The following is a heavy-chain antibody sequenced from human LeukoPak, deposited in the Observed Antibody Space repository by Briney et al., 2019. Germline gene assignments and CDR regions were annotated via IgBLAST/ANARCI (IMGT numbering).Heavy chain of an antibody. D-gene: IGHD3/OR15-3a*01. CDR2: ISSSGTTI. V-gene: IGHV3-48*03. Sequence: GGSLRLSCAASGFSFSSFVMNWARQAPGKGLEWVSYISSSGTTIYYADSVKGRFTVSRDNAKNSLYLQMNSLRAEDTAVYYCAREVWTDYPIDYWGQGTLVTVSS. CDR3: AREVWTDYPIDY. J-gene: IGHJ4*02. CDR1: GFSFSSFV.